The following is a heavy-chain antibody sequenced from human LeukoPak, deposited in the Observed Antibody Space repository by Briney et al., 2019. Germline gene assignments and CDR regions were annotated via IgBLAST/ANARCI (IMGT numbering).Heavy chain of an antibody. J-gene: IGHJ5*02. CDR1: GYTFTGYY. D-gene: IGHD2-2*01. V-gene: IGHV1-2*06. Sequence: ASVKVSCKASGYTFTGYYMHWVRQAPGQGLEWMGRINPNSGGTNYAQKFQGRVTMTRDTSISTAYMELSRLRSDDTAVYYCARDFLSVGYCSSTSCESNWFDPWGQEPWSPSPQ. CDR2: INPNSGGT. CDR3: ARDFLSVGYCSSTSCESNWFDP.